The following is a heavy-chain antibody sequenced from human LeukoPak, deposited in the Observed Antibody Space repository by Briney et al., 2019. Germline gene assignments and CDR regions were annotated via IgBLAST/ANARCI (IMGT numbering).Heavy chain of an antibody. J-gene: IGHJ3*02. CDR2: INPSSGGT. V-gene: IGHV1-2*02. Sequence: GPVKVSCKASGYTFTGYYMHWVRQAPGQGLEWMGWINPSSGGTNYAQKFQGRVTMTRDTSISTAYMELSRLRSDDTAVYYCARGPFGRRAFDIWGQGTMVTVSS. CDR3: ARGPFGRRAFDI. CDR1: GYTFTGYY. D-gene: IGHD3-10*01.